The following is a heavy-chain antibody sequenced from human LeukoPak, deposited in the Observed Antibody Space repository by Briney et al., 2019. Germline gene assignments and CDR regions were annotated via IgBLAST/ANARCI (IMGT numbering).Heavy chain of an antibody. Sequence: PGGSLRLSCAASGFTFSSYGMHWVRQAPGKGLEWVAFIRYDGSNKYYADSVKGRFTISRDNAKNSLYLQMNSLRAEDTAVYYCARGRIDAFDIWGQGTMVTVSS. CDR1: GFTFSSYG. CDR2: IRYDGSNK. V-gene: IGHV3-30*02. CDR3: ARGRIDAFDI. J-gene: IGHJ3*02.